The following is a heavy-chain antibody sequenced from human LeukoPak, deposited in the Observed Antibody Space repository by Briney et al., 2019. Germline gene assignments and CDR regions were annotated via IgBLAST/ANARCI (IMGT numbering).Heavy chain of an antibody. CDR3: ARDSGTTGEVKFDP. CDR2: IYYSGST. Sequence: NTSETLSLTCTVSGGSIGSYYWSWIRQPPGKGLEWIGYIYYSGSTNYNPSLKSRVTISVDTSKNQFSLKLSSVTAADTAVYYCARDSGTTGEVKFDPWGQGTLVTVSS. J-gene: IGHJ5*02. D-gene: IGHD3-10*01. V-gene: IGHV4-59*12. CDR1: GGSIGSYY.